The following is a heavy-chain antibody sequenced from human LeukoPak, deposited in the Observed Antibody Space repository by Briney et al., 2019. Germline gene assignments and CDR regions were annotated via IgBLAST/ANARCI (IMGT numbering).Heavy chain of an antibody. CDR3: ARDRLRYCTSISCYIPIR. Sequence: GGSLRLSCAASGFTFDDYAMHWVRQTPGKGLEWVSLISWDGGSTFYADSVEGRFTISRDNSKNSLYLQMNSLRTEDTALYYCARDRLRYCTSISCYIPIRWGQGTLVTVSS. D-gene: IGHD2-2*02. CDR2: ISWDGGST. V-gene: IGHV3-43D*03. CDR1: GFTFDDYA. J-gene: IGHJ4*02.